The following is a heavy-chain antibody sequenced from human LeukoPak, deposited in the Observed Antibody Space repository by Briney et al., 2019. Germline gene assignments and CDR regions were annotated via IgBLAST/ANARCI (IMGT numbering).Heavy chain of an antibody. V-gene: IGHV3-21*01. CDR2: ISSSSSYI. CDR3: ARDRSGSYRMFDP. Sequence: GGSLRLSCAASGFTFSSYSMNWVRQAPGKGLEWVSSISSSSSYIYYADSVKGRFTISRDNAKNSLYLQMNSLRAEDTAVYYCARDRSGSYRMFDPWGQGTLVTVSS. J-gene: IGHJ5*02. D-gene: IGHD1-26*01. CDR1: GFTFSSYS.